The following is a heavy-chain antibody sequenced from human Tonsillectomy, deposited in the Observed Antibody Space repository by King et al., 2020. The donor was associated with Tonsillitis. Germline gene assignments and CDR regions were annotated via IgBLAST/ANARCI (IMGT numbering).Heavy chain of an antibody. CDR3: ARGGVRMTAPYDSYGMDV. J-gene: IGHJ6*02. CDR2: IYTGGST. CDR1: GFTVSSNY. D-gene: IGHD2-21*02. V-gene: IGHV3-66*01. Sequence: QLVQSGGGLVQPGGSLRVSCAASGFTVSSNYMSWVRQAPGKGLEWVSIIYTGGSTYYADSVQGRFTISRDNSKNTLYLQVNSLRAEDTAVYYCARGGVRMTAPYDSYGMDVWGQGTTVPLSS.